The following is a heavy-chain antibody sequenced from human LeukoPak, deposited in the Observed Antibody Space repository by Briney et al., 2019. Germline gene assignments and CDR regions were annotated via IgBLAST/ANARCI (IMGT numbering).Heavy chain of an antibody. V-gene: IGHV4-38-2*02. CDR3: ARHLQNSYYYLMDV. CDR2: IYYSGST. J-gene: IGHJ6*03. D-gene: IGHD3-3*02. CDR1: GYSISSGYY. Sequence: SETLSLTCTVSGYSISSGYYWGWIRQPPGKGLEWIGSIYYSGSTYYNPSLKSRVTISVDTSKNQFSLKLSSVTAADTAVYYCARHLQNSYYYLMDVWGTGTTVTVSS.